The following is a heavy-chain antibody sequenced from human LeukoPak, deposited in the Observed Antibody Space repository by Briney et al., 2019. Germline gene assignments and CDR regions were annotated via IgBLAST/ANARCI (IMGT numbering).Heavy chain of an antibody. V-gene: IGHV4-34*01. CDR1: GESFSAYC. CDR3: ARSGTYQHSSSYDY. D-gene: IGHD6-13*01. Sequence: KPSETLSLTCAVYGESFSAYCWSWIRQAPGKTLEWIGEIHHSGTTNYNPSLKSRVNILIDPSKKQFSLKLSSVSAADTAVYYCARSGTYQHSSSYDYWGQGTLVTVSS. CDR2: IHHSGTT. J-gene: IGHJ4*02.